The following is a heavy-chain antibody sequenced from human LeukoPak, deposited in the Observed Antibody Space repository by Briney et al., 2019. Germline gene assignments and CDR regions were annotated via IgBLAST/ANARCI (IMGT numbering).Heavy chain of an antibody. CDR1: GGSISSYY. Sequence: SQTLSLTCTVSGGSISSYYWSWIRQPPGKELEWIGYIYYSGSTNYNPSLKSRVTISVDTSKNQFSLKLSSVTAADTAVYYCARGERYFDYWGQGTLVTVSS. CDR2: IYYSGST. V-gene: IGHV4-59*08. CDR3: ARGERYFDY. D-gene: IGHD1-1*01. J-gene: IGHJ4*02.